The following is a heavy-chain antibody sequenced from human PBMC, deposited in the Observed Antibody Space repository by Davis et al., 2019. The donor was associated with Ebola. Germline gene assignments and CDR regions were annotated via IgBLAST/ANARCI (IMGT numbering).Heavy chain of an antibody. CDR1: GFTFSTYW. J-gene: IGHJ6*02. CDR2: IKQDGSER. V-gene: IGHV3-7*03. D-gene: IGHD6-25*01. CDR3: ARDAASSSLHPPGAGRQYYYGMDV. Sequence: PSETLSLTCAASGFTFSTYWMSWVRQAPGEGLEWVANIKQDGSERYYVDSVKGRFTISRDNAKNSLYLQMNSLRAEDTAVYYCARDAASSSLHPPGAGRQYYYGMDVWGQGTTVTVSS.